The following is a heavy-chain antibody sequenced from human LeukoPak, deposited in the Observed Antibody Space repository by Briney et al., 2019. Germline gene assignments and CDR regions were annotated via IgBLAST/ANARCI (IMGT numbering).Heavy chain of an antibody. V-gene: IGHV4-59*01. J-gene: IGHJ4*02. CDR2: IYYSGST. Sequence: SETLSLTCTVSGGSISSYYWSWIRQPPGKGLEWIGYIYYSGSTNYNPSLKSRVTISVDTSKNQFSLKLSSVTAVDTAVYYCGGGYSGYTVDYWGQGTLVTVSS. D-gene: IGHD5-12*01. CDR3: GGGYSGYTVDY. CDR1: GGSISSYY.